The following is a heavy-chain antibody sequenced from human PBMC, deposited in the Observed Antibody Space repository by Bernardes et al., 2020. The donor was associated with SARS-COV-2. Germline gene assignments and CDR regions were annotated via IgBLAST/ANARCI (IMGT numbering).Heavy chain of an antibody. CDR2: ISRDSHYI. CDR3: TRPQSTTMVWGHYAMEG. V-gene: IGHV3-21*01. J-gene: IGHJ6*02. CDR1: GFTFSSYS. Sequence: GGPLLLSCATSGFTFSSYSMNWVRQAPGTGLAWVSSISRDSHYIYYADSVKGRFTVSRDNAKDSLFLQMNSLRVEDTAVYYCTRPQSTTMVWGHYAMEGGGQGTTVTVAS. D-gene: IGHD3-10*01.